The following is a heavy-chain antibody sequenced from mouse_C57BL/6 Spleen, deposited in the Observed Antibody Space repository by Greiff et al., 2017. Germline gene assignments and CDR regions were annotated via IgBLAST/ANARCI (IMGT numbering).Heavy chain of an antibody. Sequence: QVQLQQSGPELVKPGASVKISCKASGYAFSSSWMNWVKQRPGKGLEWIGRIYPGDGDTNYNGKFKGKATLTADKSSSTAYMQLSSLTSEDSAVYFCARELLQNFDVWGTGTTVTVSS. CDR1: GYAFSSSW. V-gene: IGHV1-82*01. D-gene: IGHD1-1*01. J-gene: IGHJ1*03. CDR3: ARELLQNFDV. CDR2: IYPGDGDT.